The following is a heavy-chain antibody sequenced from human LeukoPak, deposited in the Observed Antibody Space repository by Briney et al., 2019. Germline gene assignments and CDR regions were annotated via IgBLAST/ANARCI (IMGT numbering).Heavy chain of an antibody. J-gene: IGHJ4*02. CDR2: IYYSGST. Sequence: SETLSLTCTVSGGSISSSSYYWGWIRQPPGKGLEWIGSIYYSGSTYYNPSLKSRVTISVDKSKNQFSLKLSSVTAADTAVYYCARAGYSSSRAFDYWGQGTLVTVSS. D-gene: IGHD6-13*01. CDR1: GGSISSSSYY. V-gene: IGHV4-39*07. CDR3: ARAGYSSSRAFDY.